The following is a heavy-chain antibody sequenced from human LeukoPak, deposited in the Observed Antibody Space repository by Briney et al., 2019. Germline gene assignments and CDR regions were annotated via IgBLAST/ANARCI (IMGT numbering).Heavy chain of an antibody. J-gene: IGHJ4*02. CDR2: ISSSSSTI. CDR1: GFTFSSYS. D-gene: IGHD2-2*01. CDR3: ARELEQLLSYFDY. V-gene: IGHV3-48*04. Sequence: GGSLRLSCAASGFTFSSYSMNWVRQAPGKGLEWVSYISSSSSTIYYADSVKGRFTISRDNAKNSLYLQMNSLRAEDTAVYYCARELEQLLSYFDYWGQGTLVTVSS.